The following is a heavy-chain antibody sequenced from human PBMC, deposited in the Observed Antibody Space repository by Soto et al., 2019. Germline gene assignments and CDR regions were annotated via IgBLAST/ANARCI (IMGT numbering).Heavy chain of an antibody. CDR1: GGSISSGGYC. CDR2: IYYSGST. Sequence: PSETLSLTCTVSGGSISSGGYCWSWIRQHPGKGLEWIGYIYYSGSTYYNPSLKSRVTISVDTSKNQFSLKLSSVAAADTAVYYCARAFSPRYSKDYYYGMDVWGQGTTVTVSS. D-gene: IGHD4-4*01. CDR3: ARAFSPRYSKDYYYGMDV. V-gene: IGHV4-31*03. J-gene: IGHJ6*02.